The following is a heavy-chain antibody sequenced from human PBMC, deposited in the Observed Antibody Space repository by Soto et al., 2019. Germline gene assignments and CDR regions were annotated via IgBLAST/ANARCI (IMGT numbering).Heavy chain of an antibody. D-gene: IGHD5-12*01. CDR3: GNTRDGYNFFDN. Sequence: QITLKESGPTLVKPTQTLTLTCTFSGFSLSTSGVGVGWIRQPPGKALEWLSLIYWDDEKRYNPSLKSRLTITKXXSKNQVVLLMTNMDSVDTGTYYCGNTRDGYNFFDNWGQGTQVTVSS. V-gene: IGHV2-5*02. CDR2: IYWDDEK. J-gene: IGHJ4*02. CDR1: GFSLSTSGVG.